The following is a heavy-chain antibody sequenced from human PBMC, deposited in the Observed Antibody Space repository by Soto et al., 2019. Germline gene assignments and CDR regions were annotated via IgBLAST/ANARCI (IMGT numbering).Heavy chain of an antibody. CDR3: VRGEGGWETY. Sequence: GGSLRLSCAASGFTFSSYWMHLVRQAPGKGLVWVSRINSDGSSTTYADSVKGRFTISRDNAKNTLYLQMNSLRAEDTAVYYCVRGEGGWETYWGQGTLVTVSS. CDR1: GFTFSSYW. V-gene: IGHV3-74*01. CDR2: INSDGSST. D-gene: IGHD6-19*01. J-gene: IGHJ4*02.